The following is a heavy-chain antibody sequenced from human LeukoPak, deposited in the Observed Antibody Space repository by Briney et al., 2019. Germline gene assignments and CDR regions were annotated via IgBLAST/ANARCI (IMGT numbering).Heavy chain of an antibody. CDR3: AVAVYGAGSWFDP. J-gene: IGHJ5*02. CDR1: GFTFTSTA. Sequence: SVKVSCKASGFTFTSTAIQWVRQARGQRLEWIGWIVVGSGNTNYAQKFQERVTITRDMSTSTAYMDLSSLRFEDTAVYYCAVAVYGAGSWFDPWGQGTLVTVSS. D-gene: IGHD4-17*01. V-gene: IGHV1-58*02. CDR2: IVVGSGNT.